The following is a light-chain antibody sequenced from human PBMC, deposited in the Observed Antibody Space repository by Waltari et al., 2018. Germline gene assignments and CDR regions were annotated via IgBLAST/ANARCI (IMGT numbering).Light chain of an antibody. V-gene: IGKV1-6*01. CDR2: SLS. CDR3: LHDYNYPRT. CDR1: QNIGIN. Sequence: AIQMTQSPSSLSASEGDRVIITCRANQNIGINLAWYRQKPGKAPNLLIYSLSTLQSGVPSRFSGSGSGTDFTLTISSLQSEDFTTYYCLHDYNYPRTFGQGTIVEI. J-gene: IGKJ1*01.